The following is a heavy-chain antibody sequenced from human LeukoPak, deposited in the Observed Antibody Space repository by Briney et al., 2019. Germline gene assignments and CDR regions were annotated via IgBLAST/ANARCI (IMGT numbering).Heavy chain of an antibody. Sequence: PGGSLRLSCAASGFTFSSYSMNWVRQAPGKGLEWVAVISYDGSNKYYADSVKGRFTISRDNSKNTLYLQMNSLRAEDTAVYYCAREDGGNSDDAFDIWGQGTMVTVSS. V-gene: IGHV3-30*03. CDR2: ISYDGSNK. D-gene: IGHD4-23*01. CDR3: AREDGGNSDDAFDI. J-gene: IGHJ3*02. CDR1: GFTFSSYS.